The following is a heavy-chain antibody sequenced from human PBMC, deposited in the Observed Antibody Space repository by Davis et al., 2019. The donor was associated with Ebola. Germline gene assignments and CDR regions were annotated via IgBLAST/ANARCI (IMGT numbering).Heavy chain of an antibody. Sequence: PSETLSLTCTVSGGSISSYYWSWIRQPPGKGLEWIGYIYYSGSTNYNPSLKSRVTISVDTSKNQFSLKLSSVTAADTAVYYCARRRMTTYDYWGQGNLVTVSS. D-gene: IGHD4-11*01. CDR3: ARRRMTTYDY. CDR2: IYYSGST. CDR1: GGSISSYY. J-gene: IGHJ4*02. V-gene: IGHV4-59*08.